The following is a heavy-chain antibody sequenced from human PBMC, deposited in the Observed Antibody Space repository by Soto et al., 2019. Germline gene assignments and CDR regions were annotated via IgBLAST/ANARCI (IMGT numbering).Heavy chain of an antibody. Sequence: SETMSLTCTVSGDSISSNDYFWSWIRQHPGKGLEWIGYIYHSGGTYYNPSLKRRVVISIDSSKSQFSLKLNSVTTADTAGYFCARAVYCRGSTCHQGYYRFQPWG. CDR1: GDSISSNDYF. D-gene: IGHD2-15*01. CDR2: IYHSGGT. J-gene: IGHJ5*02. V-gene: IGHV4-31*03. CDR3: ARAVYCRGSTCHQGYYRFQP.